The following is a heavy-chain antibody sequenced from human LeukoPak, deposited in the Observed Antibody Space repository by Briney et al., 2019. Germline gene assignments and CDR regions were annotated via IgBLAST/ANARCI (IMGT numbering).Heavy chain of an antibody. CDR1: GFTFSSYA. CDR2: ISYDGSNK. J-gene: IGHJ4*02. D-gene: IGHD6-13*01. V-gene: IGHV3-30-3*01. Sequence: PGGSLRLSCAASGFTFSSYAMHWVRQAPGKGLEWVAVISYDGSNKYYADSVKGRFTISRDNSKNTMYLQMNSLRAEDTAVYYCARDLIAAAALIWGQGTLVTVSS. CDR3: ARDLIAAAALI.